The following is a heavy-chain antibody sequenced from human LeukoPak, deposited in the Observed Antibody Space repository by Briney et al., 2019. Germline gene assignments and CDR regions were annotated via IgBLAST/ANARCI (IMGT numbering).Heavy chain of an antibody. CDR3: ARRHCSGGSCYFAY. Sequence: PGGSLRLSCAASGFTFSDYYMSWIRQAPGKGLEWVSYISSSSSYTNYADSVKGRFTISRDNAKNSLYLQMNSLRAEDTAVYYCARRHCSGGSCYFAYWGQGTLVTVSS. J-gene: IGHJ4*02. CDR2: ISSSSSYT. CDR1: GFTFSDYY. D-gene: IGHD2-15*01. V-gene: IGHV3-11*06.